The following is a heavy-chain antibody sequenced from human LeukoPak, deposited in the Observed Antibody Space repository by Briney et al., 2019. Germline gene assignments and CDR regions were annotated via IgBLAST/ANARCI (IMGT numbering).Heavy chain of an antibody. D-gene: IGHD3-3*01. CDR1: GYTFTVYY. CDR2: INPNSGGT. Sequence: ASVTVSFKASGYTFTVYYMHWVRQAPGQGLERMGWINPNSGGTNYAQKFQGRVTMTRDTSISTAYMELSRLRSDDTAVYYCARGSITIFGVVPTPFDPWGQGTLVTVSS. CDR3: ARGSITIFGVVPTPFDP. J-gene: IGHJ5*02. V-gene: IGHV1-2*02.